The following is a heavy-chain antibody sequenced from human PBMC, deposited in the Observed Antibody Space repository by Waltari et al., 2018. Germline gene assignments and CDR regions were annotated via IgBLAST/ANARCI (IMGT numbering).Heavy chain of an antibody. CDR2: IYSGGSST. J-gene: IGHJ4*02. CDR1: GFTSSTSV. CDR3: ARVGQWLGRDYFDY. V-gene: IGHV3-23*03. D-gene: IGHD6-19*01. Sequence: EVQLLESGGGWVQPGKSLRLSCEVLGFTSSTSVMSWVRQAPGKGLEWVSVIYSGGSSTYYADSVKGRFTVSRDDSKSTVFLQMNSLRTDDTAVYYCARVGQWLGRDYFDYWGQGTLVTVSS.